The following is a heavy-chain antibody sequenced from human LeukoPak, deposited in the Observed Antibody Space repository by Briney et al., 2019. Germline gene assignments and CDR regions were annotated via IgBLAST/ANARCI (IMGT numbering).Heavy chain of an antibody. V-gene: IGHV4-4*02. Sequence: PSETLSLTRAVSGGSISSSNWWSWVRQPPGKGLEWIGEIYHSGSTNYNPSLKGRVTISVDKSKNQFSLKLSSVTAADTAVYYCARDMDGGSLGPFDYWGQGTLVTVSS. CDR1: GGSISSSNW. J-gene: IGHJ4*02. CDR3: ARDMDGGSLGPFDY. CDR2: IYHSGST. D-gene: IGHD4-23*01.